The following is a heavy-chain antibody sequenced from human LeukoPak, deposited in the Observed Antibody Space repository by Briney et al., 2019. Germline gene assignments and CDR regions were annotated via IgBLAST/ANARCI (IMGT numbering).Heavy chain of an antibody. D-gene: IGHD4-11*01. V-gene: IGHV4-59*01. CDR3: ARLRGNYFPDY. CDR2: IYYSGSI. CDR1: GDSISGYY. J-gene: IGHJ4*02. Sequence: PSETLSLTCTVSGDSISGYYGTWIRQPPGKGLEGIGYIYYSGSINYNPSLKSRLTISVDTSKNQFSLKLSSVTAADTAVYYCARLRGNYFPDYWGQGTLVTVSS.